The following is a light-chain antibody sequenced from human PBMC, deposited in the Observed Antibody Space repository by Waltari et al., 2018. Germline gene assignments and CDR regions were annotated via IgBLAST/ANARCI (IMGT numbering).Light chain of an antibody. J-gene: IGKJ4*01. CDR1: PSVSSN. CDR2: GAA. Sequence: EIVMTQSPATLSVSPGERATLACRASPSVSSNLAWYQQKPGQAPRLLSYGAATRATGIPARFSGNGSGKEFTLTISSLQSEDFAVYDCQQYNNWPLTFGGGTKVEIK. CDR3: QQYNNWPLT. V-gene: IGKV3-15*01.